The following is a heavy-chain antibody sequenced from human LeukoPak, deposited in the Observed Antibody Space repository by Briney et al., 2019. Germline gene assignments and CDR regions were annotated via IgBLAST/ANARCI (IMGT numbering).Heavy chain of an antibody. CDR1: AFTFDDYG. CDR2: INWNGGST. CDR3: ARVLLIAAAS. V-gene: IGHV3-20*04. J-gene: IGHJ4*02. Sequence: GGSLRLSCAASAFTFDDYGMSWVRQAPGKGLEWVSGINWNGGSTGYADSVKGRFTISRDNAKNSLYLQMNSLRAEDTAVYYCARVLLIAAASWGQGTLVTVSS. D-gene: IGHD6-13*01.